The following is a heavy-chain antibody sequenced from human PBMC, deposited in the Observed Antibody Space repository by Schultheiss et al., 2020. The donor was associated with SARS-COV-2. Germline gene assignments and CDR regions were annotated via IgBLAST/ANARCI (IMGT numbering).Heavy chain of an antibody. J-gene: IGHJ4*02. CDR1: GFTFSSYA. V-gene: IGHV3-23*01. CDR2: ISSSSTYI. D-gene: IGHD4-17*01. Sequence: GESLKISCAASGFTFSSYAMSWVRQAPGKGLAWVSSISSSSTYIYYADSVKGRFTISRDNSKNTLYLQMNSLRAEDTAVYYCAKDESTVTTGNFDYWGQGTLVTVSS. CDR3: AKDESTVTTGNFDY.